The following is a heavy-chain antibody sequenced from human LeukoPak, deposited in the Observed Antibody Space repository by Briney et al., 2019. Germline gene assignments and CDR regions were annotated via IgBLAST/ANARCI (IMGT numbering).Heavy chain of an antibody. CDR2: ISSSGSTI. Sequence: GGSLRLSCAASGFTFSDYYMSWIRQAPGKGLEWVSYISSSGSTIYYADSVKGRFTISRDNAKNSLYLQMNSLRAEDTAVYYCARVYSHGVVNPYYYYYYMDVWGKGTTVTVSS. CDR1: GFTFSDYY. CDR3: ARVYSHGVVNPYYYYYYMDV. D-gene: IGHD3-3*01. J-gene: IGHJ6*03. V-gene: IGHV3-11*01.